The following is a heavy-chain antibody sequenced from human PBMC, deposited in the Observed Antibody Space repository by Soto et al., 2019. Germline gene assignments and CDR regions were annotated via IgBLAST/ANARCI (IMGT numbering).Heavy chain of an antibody. CDR2: IYSGSTT. J-gene: IGHJ4*02. D-gene: IGHD2-15*01. Sequence: EVLLVQSGGGLVQPGGSLRLSCAPSGLSVTSNYMAWVRQAPGKGLGWVSVIYSGSTTHHADSVKGRFTISRDSSSNTLYLQMSSLRVEDPALYYCARGYWVEGYGAGTYFDYWGQGTLVTVSS. CDR3: ARGYWVEGYGAGTYFDY. V-gene: IGHV3-66*01. CDR1: GLSVTSNY.